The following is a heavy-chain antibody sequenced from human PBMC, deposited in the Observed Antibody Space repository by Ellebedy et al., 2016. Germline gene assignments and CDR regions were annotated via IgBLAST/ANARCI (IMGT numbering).Heavy chain of an antibody. CDR1: GFTFSTYW. D-gene: IGHD3-3*02. CDR2: IKQDGSEK. J-gene: IGHJ4*02. V-gene: IGHV3-7*01. Sequence: GESLKISCAASGFTFSTYWMTWVRQAPGKGLEWVANIKQDGSEKYYVDSVKGRFTISRDNAENSLYLQMNSLRDEDTAVYYCARDKVWAFVWAFDYWGQGTLVTVSS. CDR3: ARDKVWAFVWAFDY.